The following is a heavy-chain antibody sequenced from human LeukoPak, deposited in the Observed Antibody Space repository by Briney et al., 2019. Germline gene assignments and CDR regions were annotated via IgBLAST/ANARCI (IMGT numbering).Heavy chain of an antibody. V-gene: IGHV4-39*07. CDR2: IYYGDSS. J-gene: IGHJ4*02. CDR1: GASISSRSYY. Sequence: PSETLSLTCTVSGASISSRSYYWGWIRQPPGKGLEWITSIYYGDSSYYSPSLKSRVTISVDTSKNQFSLKLSSVTAADTAVYYCARGWPENYFDYWGQGTLVTVSP. D-gene: IGHD1-14*01. CDR3: ARGWPENYFDY.